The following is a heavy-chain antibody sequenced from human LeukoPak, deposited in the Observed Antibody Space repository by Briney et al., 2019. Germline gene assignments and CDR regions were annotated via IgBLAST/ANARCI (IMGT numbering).Heavy chain of an antibody. CDR1: GFTFSTYD. J-gene: IGHJ6*04. CDR3: ARGHYYASMDV. CDR2: IGNAGDT. D-gene: IGHD3-10*01. Sequence: GGSLRLSCAGSGFTFSTYDMHWVRHAPGKGLEWVSAIGNAGDTYYPGSVKGRFTISRDNAKNSVYLQMNSLRVGDTGVYYCARGHYYASMDVWGKGTTVTISS. V-gene: IGHV3-13*01.